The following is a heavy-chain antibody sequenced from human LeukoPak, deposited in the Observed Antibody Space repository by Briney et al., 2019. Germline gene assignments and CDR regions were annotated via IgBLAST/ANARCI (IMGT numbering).Heavy chain of an antibody. V-gene: IGHV1-2*02. Sequence: ASVKVSCKASGYTFTGYHVHWVRQAPGQGLEWMGWINPNSGGTNYAQKFQGRVTMTRDTSITTAYMELSRLRSDDTAVYYCARDRGDVDAFDIWGQRAMVTVSS. CDR3: ARDRGDVDAFDI. CDR1: GYTFTGYH. CDR2: INPNSGGT. D-gene: IGHD3-10*01. J-gene: IGHJ3*02.